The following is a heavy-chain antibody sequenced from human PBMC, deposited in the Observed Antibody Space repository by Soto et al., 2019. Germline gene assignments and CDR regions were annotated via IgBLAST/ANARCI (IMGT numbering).Heavy chain of an antibody. CDR2: IVPIFGPR. V-gene: IGHV1-69*12. Sequence: QVQLVQSGAEVKKPGSSVKVSCKASGGTFSTYAISWVRQAPGQGREWMGGIVPIFGPRNYAQKFQGRVTITADESTSTAYMELSSLTSEDTAVYYCARESELDPFEYWGQGTLVTVSS. CDR1: GGTFSTYA. D-gene: IGHD3-3*02. CDR3: ARESELDPFEY. J-gene: IGHJ4*02.